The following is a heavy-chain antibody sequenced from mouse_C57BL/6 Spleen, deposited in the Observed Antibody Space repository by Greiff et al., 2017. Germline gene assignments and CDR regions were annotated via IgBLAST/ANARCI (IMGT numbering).Heavy chain of an antibody. CDR3: TTRYYGSSQYYYAMDY. CDR1: GFNIKDDY. V-gene: IGHV14-4*01. J-gene: IGHJ4*01. Sequence: VQLQQSGAELVRPGASVKLSCTASGFNIKDDYMHWVKQRPEQGLEWIGWIDPENGDTEYASKFKGKATITADTSSNTAYLQLSSLTSEDTAVYYCTTRYYGSSQYYYAMDYWGQGTSVTVSS. CDR2: IDPENGDT. D-gene: IGHD1-1*01.